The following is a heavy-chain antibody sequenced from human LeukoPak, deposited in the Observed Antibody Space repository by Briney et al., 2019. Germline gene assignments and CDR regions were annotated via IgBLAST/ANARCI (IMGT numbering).Heavy chain of an antibody. CDR3: ARDPAGEVRMIVVETRDAFDI. CDR1: GGSFSGYY. Sequence: PSETLSLTCAVYGGSFSGYYWSWIRQPPGKGLEWIGEINHSGSTNYNPSLKSRVTISVDTSKNQFSLKLSSVTAADTAVYYCARDPAGEVRMIVVETRDAFDIWGQGTMVTVSS. J-gene: IGHJ3*02. V-gene: IGHV4-34*01. D-gene: IGHD3-22*01. CDR2: INHSGST.